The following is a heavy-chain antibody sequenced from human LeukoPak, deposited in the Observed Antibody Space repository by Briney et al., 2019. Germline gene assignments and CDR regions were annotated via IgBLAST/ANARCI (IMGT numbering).Heavy chain of an antibody. D-gene: IGHD6-6*01. Sequence: SVKVSCKASGGTFSSYAISWVRQAPGQGLEWMGGIIPIFGTANYAQKFQGRVTITADESTSTAYMELSSLRSEDTAVYFCVKTFQYSSNWYDYWGQGTLVTVSS. CDR1: GGTFSSYA. V-gene: IGHV1-69*13. CDR2: IIPIFGTA. CDR3: VKTFQYSSNWYDY. J-gene: IGHJ5*01.